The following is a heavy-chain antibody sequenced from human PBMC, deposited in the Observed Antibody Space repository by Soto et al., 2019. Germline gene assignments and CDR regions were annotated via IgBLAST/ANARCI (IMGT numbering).Heavy chain of an antibody. D-gene: IGHD3-16*01. Sequence: EVQLLGSGGGLVQPGGSLRLSCVASGFRFSSYWMNWVRQTPGMGLKWVANIDPDGRVGSYVDSVKGRFTTSRDNAKNSLYLQMNSLRADDTAVYFCAGWGGHDSNYWGQGILVTVSS. CDR1: GFRFSSYW. J-gene: IGHJ4*02. CDR3: AGWGGHDSNY. V-gene: IGHV3-7*03. CDR2: IDPDGRVG.